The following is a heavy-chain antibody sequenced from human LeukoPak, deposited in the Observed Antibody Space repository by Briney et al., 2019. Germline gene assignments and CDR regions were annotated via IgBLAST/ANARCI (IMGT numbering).Heavy chain of an antibody. CDR2: ISYRGST. J-gene: IGHJ4*02. Sequence: PSETSSLTCTVSGGSISNSGGFYWSWTRQHPGNGLEWIGFISYRGSTYYNPSLKSRVSMSVDTSRSQFSLRLTSVTDEDTAVYYCAKISQSSGGFYYWGQGSLVTVSS. CDR1: GGSISNSGGFY. D-gene: IGHD2-15*01. V-gene: IGHV4-31*02. CDR3: AKISQSSGGFYY.